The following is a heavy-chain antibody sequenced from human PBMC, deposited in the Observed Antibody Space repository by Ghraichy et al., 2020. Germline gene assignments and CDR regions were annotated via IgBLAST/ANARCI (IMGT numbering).Heavy chain of an antibody. CDR1: GDSVGSSSNY. V-gene: IGHV4-39*01. D-gene: IGHD2-2*01. J-gene: IGHJ4*02. CDR2: IFYSGST. CDR3: ARREYQKVFFFDY. Sequence: SETLSLICSVSGDSVGSSSNYWGWIRQPPGKGLEWIGNIFYSGSTNYNPSLKSRVTIFIDTSKNQFSLKLTSVTAADTAVYYCARREYQKVFFFDYWGQGTLVTVSP.